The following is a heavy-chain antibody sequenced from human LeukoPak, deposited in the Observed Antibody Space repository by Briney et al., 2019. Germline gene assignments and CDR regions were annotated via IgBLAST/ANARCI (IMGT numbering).Heavy chain of an antibody. J-gene: IGHJ4*02. Sequence: GESLKISCQGSGYSFTNYWISWVRQMPGKGLEWMGRIDPRDSYTKYSPSFEGHVTISVDRSISSAFLQWNSLKASDSAMYYCATGASKVTTDFANYWGQGTQVAVSS. CDR3: ATGASKVTTDFANY. V-gene: IGHV5-10-1*01. D-gene: IGHD4-17*01. CDR2: IDPRDSYT. CDR1: GYSFTNYW.